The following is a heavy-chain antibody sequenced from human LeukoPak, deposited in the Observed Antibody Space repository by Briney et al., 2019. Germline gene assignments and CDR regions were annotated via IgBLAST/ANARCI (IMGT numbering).Heavy chain of an antibody. CDR1: GGSISSYY. CDR2: IHYSGST. Sequence: SSETLSLTCTVSGGSISSYYWSWIRQPPGKGLEWIGYIHYSGSTNYNPSLKSRVTISVDTSKNQFSLKLSSVTAADTAVYYCARVEYYYDSSGYPRVLWFDPWGQGTLVTVSS. V-gene: IGHV4-59*12. CDR3: ARVEYYYDSSGYPRVLWFDP. J-gene: IGHJ5*02. D-gene: IGHD3-22*01.